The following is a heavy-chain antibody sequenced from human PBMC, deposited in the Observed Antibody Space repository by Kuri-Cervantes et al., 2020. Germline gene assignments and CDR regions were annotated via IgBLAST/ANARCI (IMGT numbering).Heavy chain of an antibody. Sequence: GESLKISCAASGFTFSSYVMHWVRQAPGKGLEWVAVISYDGSNKYYADSVKGRFTISRDNSKNTLYLQMNGLRAEDTAVYYCARDSDWSFDYWGQGTLVTVSS. CDR2: ISYDGSNK. J-gene: IGHJ4*02. V-gene: IGHV3-30-3*01. CDR1: GFTFSSYV. D-gene: IGHD3-9*01. CDR3: ARDSDWSFDY.